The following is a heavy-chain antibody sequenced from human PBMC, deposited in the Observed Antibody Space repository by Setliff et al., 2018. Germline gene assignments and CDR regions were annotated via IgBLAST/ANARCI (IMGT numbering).Heavy chain of an antibody. J-gene: IGHJ6*02. CDR1: GYTFTSYY. D-gene: IGHD3-3*01. CDR2: INPSGGST. V-gene: IGHV1-46*01. CDR3: AGTYYNFWSALDYYYYGMDV. Sequence: ASVKVSCKASGYTFTSYYVHWVRQAPGQGLEWMGIINPSGGSTSYAQKFQGRVTMTRDTSTSTVYMELSSLRSEDTAVYYCAGTYYNFWSALDYYYYGMDVWGQGTTVTVSS.